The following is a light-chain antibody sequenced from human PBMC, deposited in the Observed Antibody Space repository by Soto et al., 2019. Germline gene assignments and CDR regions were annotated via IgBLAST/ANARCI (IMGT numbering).Light chain of an antibody. CDR1: QSVVYSDGNAY. J-gene: IGKJ1*01. CDR3: MQGTHWPPT. V-gene: IGKV2-30*01. Sequence: DVVMTQSPPSLPVTLGQPASISCRSSQSVVYSDGNAYLNWFQQRPGQSPRRLIYTVSNRDSGVPDRFSGGGAGTDFTPEISRVEAEDVGIYYCMQGTHWPPTFGQGTRVEI. CDR2: TVS.